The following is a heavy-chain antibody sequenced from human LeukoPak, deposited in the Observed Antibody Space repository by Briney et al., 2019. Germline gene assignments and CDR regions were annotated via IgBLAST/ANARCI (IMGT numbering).Heavy chain of an antibody. CDR3: AKGRNMIGP. V-gene: IGHV3-21*04. J-gene: IGHJ5*02. Sequence: DSIQGRFTISRDNAENSLYLQMNSLRAEDTAVYYCAKGRNMIGPWGQGTLVTVSS. D-gene: IGHD3-22*01.